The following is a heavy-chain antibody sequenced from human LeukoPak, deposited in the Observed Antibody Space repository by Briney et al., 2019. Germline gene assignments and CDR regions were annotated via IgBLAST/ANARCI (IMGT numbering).Heavy chain of an antibody. CDR3: ARVGGSTGQLYYYYYYMDV. V-gene: IGHV1-8*03. D-gene: IGHD6-6*01. Sequence: ASVKVSCKASGYTFTGYYMHWVRQAPGQGLEWMGWMNPNSGDTGYAQKFQGRVTLTRDTSMSTAYMELTNLRSEDTAVYYCARVGGSTGQLYYYYYYMDVWGKGTTVTVSS. J-gene: IGHJ6*03. CDR1: GYTFTGYY. CDR2: MNPNSGDT.